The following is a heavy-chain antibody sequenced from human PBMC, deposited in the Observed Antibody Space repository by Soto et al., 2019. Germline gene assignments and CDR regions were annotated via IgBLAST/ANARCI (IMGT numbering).Heavy chain of an antibody. V-gene: IGHV4-38-2*02. CDR1: GYSISSGYY. D-gene: IGHD5-18*01. J-gene: IGHJ6*02. CDR2: IYHSGST. CDR3: ARDQGGYSYGEEPYYYYGMGV. Sequence: SETLSLTCAVSGYSISSGYYWGWIRQPPGKGLEWIGSIYHSGSTYYNPSLKSRVTISVDTSKNQFSLKLSSVTAADTAVYYCARDQGGYSYGEEPYYYYGMGVWGQGTTVTVSS.